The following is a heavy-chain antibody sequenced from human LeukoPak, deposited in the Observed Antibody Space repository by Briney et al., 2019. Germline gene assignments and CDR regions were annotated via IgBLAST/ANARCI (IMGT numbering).Heavy chain of an antibody. CDR3: ARVLRGYSNTWFDP. Sequence: GASVKVSCKASGYTFTGYYMHWVRQAPGQGLEWMGWINPNSGGTNYAQKFQGRVTMTRDTSISTAYMELSRLRSDDTAVYYCARVLRGYSNTWFDPWGQGTLVTVSS. D-gene: IGHD4-11*01. J-gene: IGHJ5*02. V-gene: IGHV1-2*02. CDR2: INPNSGGT. CDR1: GYTFTGYY.